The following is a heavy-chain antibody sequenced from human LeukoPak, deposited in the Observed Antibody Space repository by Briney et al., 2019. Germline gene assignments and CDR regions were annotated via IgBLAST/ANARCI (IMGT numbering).Heavy chain of an antibody. CDR2: TYYRSKWYN. CDR3: ARDRCSYYFDY. Sequence: SQTLSLTCAVSGDSVSSYSAAWIWNTQSPSIGLEWLGRTYYRSKWYNDYAVSVKSRITINPDTPKNQFSLQLNSVTPEDTAVYYCARDRCSYYFDYWGQGTLVTVSS. J-gene: IGHJ4*02. CDR1: GDSVSSYSAA. D-gene: IGHD3-10*02. V-gene: IGHV6-1*01.